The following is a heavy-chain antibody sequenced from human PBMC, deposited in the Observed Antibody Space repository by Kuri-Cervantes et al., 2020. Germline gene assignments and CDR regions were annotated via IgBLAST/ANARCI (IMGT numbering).Heavy chain of an antibody. Sequence: GGSLRLSCAASGFTFSSYSMNWVRQAPGKGLEWASYISSSSSTIYYADSVKGRFTISRDNAKNSLYLQMNSLRDEDTAVYYCAREGAGYSSSWYSSGPRSYYYYYGMDVWGQGTTVTVSS. CDR2: ISSSSSTI. V-gene: IGHV3-48*02. CDR1: GFTFSSYS. CDR3: AREGAGYSSSWYSSGPRSYYYYYGMDV. J-gene: IGHJ6*02. D-gene: IGHD6-13*01.